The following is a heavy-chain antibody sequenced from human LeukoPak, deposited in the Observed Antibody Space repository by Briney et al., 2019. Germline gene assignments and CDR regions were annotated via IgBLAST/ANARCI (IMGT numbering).Heavy chain of an antibody. J-gene: IGHJ4*02. Sequence: GGSLRLSCAASAFTFNSYWMSWVRQAPGKGLEWVANIKQDGSEKNYVDSVKGRFTISRDNAKNSLFLQMDSLRVEDTAVYYCARPVVLGAYLRGAYYFDSWGQGTLVTVSS. CDR2: IKQDGSEK. CDR1: AFTFNSYW. V-gene: IGHV3-7*05. D-gene: IGHD3-16*01. CDR3: ARPVVLGAYLRGAYYFDS.